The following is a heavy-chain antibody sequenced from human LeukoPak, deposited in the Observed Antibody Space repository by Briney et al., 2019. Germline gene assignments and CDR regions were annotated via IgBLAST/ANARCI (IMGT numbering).Heavy chain of an antibody. CDR2: IYSGGST. CDR1: GFTVNSKY. V-gene: IGHV3-53*01. Sequence: GGSLRLSCAASGFTVNSKYMSWVRQAPGRGLEWVSVIYSGGSTYYADSVKGRFTISRDNSKNALYLQMNSLRAEDTAVYYCATDYGGNNYWGQGTLVTVSS. J-gene: IGHJ4*02. D-gene: IGHD4-23*01. CDR3: ATDYGGNNY.